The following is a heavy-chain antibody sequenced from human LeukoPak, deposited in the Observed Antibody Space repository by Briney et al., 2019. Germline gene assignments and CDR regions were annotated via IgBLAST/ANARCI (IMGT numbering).Heavy chain of an antibody. CDR2: INSDGSST. CDR1: GVTFSSYW. Sequence: GGSLRLSCAPSGVTFSSYWMHWVRQAPGKGLVWVSRINSDGSSTSYADSVKGRFTISRDNAKNTLYLQMNSLRAEDTAVYYCARGWIAVAAELYYFDYWGQGTLVTVSS. D-gene: IGHD6-19*01. J-gene: IGHJ4*02. V-gene: IGHV3-74*01. CDR3: ARGWIAVAAELYYFDY.